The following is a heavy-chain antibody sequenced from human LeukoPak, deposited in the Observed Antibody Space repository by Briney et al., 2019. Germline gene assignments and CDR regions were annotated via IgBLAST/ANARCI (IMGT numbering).Heavy chain of an antibody. D-gene: IGHD1-1*01. CDR3: ARVASEANEDY. CDR1: GFTFSSYA. Sequence: GRSLRLSCAASGFTFSSYAMHWVHQAPGKGLEWVAVISYDGSNKYYADSVKGRFTISRDNSKNTLYLQMNSLRAEDTAVYYCARVASEANEDYWGQGTLVTVSS. CDR2: ISYDGSNK. V-gene: IGHV3-30-3*01. J-gene: IGHJ4*02.